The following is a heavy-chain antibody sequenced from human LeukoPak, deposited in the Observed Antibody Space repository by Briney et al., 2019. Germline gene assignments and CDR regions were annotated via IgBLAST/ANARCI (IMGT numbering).Heavy chain of an antibody. D-gene: IGHD3-9*01. J-gene: IGHJ4*02. V-gene: IGHV1-2*02. CDR3: ARGEGKRYFDWFFY. Sequence: ASVKVSCKASGYFFNGYHMHWVRQAPGQGLEWMGWINPNNGGTDYAQKFQGRVTMTRDTSISTAYMELSRLTSDDTAVYFCARGEGKRYFDWFFYWGQGTLVTVSS. CDR2: INPNNGGT. CDR1: GYFFNGYH.